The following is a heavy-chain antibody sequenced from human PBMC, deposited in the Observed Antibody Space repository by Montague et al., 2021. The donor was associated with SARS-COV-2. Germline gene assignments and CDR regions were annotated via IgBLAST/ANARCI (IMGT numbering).Heavy chain of an antibody. CDR2: ISGSGGST. J-gene: IGHJ4*02. D-gene: IGHD6-13*01. Sequence: SLRLSCAASGFTFSYYVMNWVRQAPGKGLEWVSAISGSGGSTYYADSVKGRFTISRDNSENTLYLQMNNLRAEDTAVYYCANRGIAAAGSYRYYFDYWGQGTLVTVSS. V-gene: IGHV3-23*01. CDR3: ANRGIAAAGSYRYYFDY. CDR1: GFTFSYYV.